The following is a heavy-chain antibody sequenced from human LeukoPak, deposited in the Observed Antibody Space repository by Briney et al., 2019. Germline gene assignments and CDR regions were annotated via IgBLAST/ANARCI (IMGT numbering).Heavy chain of an antibody. V-gene: IGHV1-46*03. Sequence: GASVKVSCKASGYTLTSYYMHWVRQAPGQGLEWMGIINPSGGSTSYAQKFQGRVTMTRDTSTSTVYMELSSLRSEDTAVYYCARDLVGAQSRDYWGQGTLVTVSS. D-gene: IGHD1-26*01. CDR1: GYTLTSYY. J-gene: IGHJ4*02. CDR2: INPSGGST. CDR3: ARDLVGAQSRDY.